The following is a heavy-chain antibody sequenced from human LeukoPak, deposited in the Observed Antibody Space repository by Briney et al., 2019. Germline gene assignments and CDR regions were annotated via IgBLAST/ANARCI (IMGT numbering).Heavy chain of an antibody. J-gene: IGHJ4*02. CDR1: GFPFSGYS. CDR3: AREFEYSTSGAGY. V-gene: IGHV3-21*01. Sequence: WRSLRLSCAGSGFPFSGYSMNWVRQTPGKGLEWVSSMSILSGITYYAESVKGRFTVSRDNAKNLLHLQMNSLRVEDTGIYYCAREFEYSTSGAGYWGQGTLVTVSS. CDR2: MSILSGIT. D-gene: IGHD6-6*01.